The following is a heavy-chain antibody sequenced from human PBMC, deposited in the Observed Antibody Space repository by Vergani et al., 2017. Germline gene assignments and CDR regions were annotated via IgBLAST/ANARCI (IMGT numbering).Heavy chain of an antibody. CDR1: GYSFTSYW. J-gene: IGHJ3*02. CDR2: IYPGDSDT. CDR3: ASPRAPDYLPSVDAFDI. V-gene: IGHV5-51*01. D-gene: IGHD2/OR15-2a*01. Sequence: EVQLVQSGAEVKKPGESLKISCKGSGYSFTSYWIGWVRQMPGKGLEWMGIIYPGDSDTRYSPSFQGQVTISAAKSISTAYLQWSSLKASDTAMYYCASPRAPDYLPSVDAFDIWGQGTMVTVSS.